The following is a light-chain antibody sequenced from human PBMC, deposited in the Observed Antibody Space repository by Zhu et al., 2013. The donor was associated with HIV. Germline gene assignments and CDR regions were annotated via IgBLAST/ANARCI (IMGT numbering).Light chain of an antibody. CDR3: LQDYTYPWT. V-gene: IGKV1-6*01. CDR2: GAS. CDR1: QSIGNL. J-gene: IGKJ1*01. Sequence: IQMTQSPSTLSTSVGDRVTITCRANQSIGNLLAWYQQKSGKAPKLLIYGASTLHGGVPSGFSGSGDGTVFTLTISSLQPEDFATYYCLQDYTYPWTFGQGTKVEVK.